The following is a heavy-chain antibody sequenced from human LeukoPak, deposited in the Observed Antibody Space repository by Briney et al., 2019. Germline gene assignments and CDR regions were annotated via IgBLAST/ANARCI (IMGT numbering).Heavy chain of an antibody. J-gene: IGHJ4*02. V-gene: IGHV3-23*01. CDR3: AKDWGYSYGYSYYFDY. Sequence: GGSLRLSCAASGFTFSSYAMSWVRQAPGKGLEWVSAISGSGGSTYYADSVKGRFTMSRDNSKNTLYLQMNSLRAEDTAVYYCAKDWGYSYGYSYYFDYWGQGTLVTVSS. CDR1: GFTFSSYA. D-gene: IGHD5-18*01. CDR2: ISGSGGST.